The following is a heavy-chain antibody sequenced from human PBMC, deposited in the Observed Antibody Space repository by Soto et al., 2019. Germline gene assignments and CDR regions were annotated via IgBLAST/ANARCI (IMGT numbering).Heavy chain of an antibody. J-gene: IGHJ6*02. V-gene: IGHV1-69*06. CDR3: ARASGRITIFGVVPYSWGGFDGMDV. CDR1: GGTFSSYA. D-gene: IGHD3-3*01. CDR2: TIPIFGTA. Sequence: QVQLVQSGAEVKKPGSSVKVSCKASGGTFSSYAISWVRQAPGQGLEWMGGTIPIFGTANYVQKFQGRVTIPADKCASTADMELSSLRSEDTAVYYCARASGRITIFGVVPYSWGGFDGMDVWGQGATVTVSS.